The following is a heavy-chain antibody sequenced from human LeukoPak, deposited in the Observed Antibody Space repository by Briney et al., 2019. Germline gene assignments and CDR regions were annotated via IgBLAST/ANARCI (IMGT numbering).Heavy chain of an antibody. Sequence: SETLSLTCTVSGGSISSSSYYWGWIRQPPGKGLEWIGSIYYSGSTYYNPSLKSRVTISVDTSKNQFSLKLSSVTAADTAVYYCARCTSTSCYNFDYWGQGSLVTVSS. CDR3: ARCTSTSCYNFDY. CDR1: GGSISSSSYY. J-gene: IGHJ4*02. D-gene: IGHD2-2*02. CDR2: IYYSGST. V-gene: IGHV4-39*01.